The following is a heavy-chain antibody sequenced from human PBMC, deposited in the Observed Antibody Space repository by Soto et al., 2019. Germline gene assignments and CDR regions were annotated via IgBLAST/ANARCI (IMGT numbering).Heavy chain of an antibody. CDR2: IYYIGST. Sequence: PSETLSLTCSVSGGSISSYYWSWIRQPPGKGLEWIGFIYYIGSTSYNPSLKSRVSISVDTSKNQFSLNLSSVTAADTAVYYCARDRAHYFDSWGQGTLVTVPQ. V-gene: IGHV4-59*01. CDR1: GGSISSYY. CDR3: ARDRAHYFDS. J-gene: IGHJ4*02.